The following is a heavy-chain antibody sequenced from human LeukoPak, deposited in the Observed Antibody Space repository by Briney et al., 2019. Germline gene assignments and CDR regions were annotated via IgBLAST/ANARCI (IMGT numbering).Heavy chain of an antibody. J-gene: IGHJ4*02. CDR2: ISGDGVST. CDR3: ARESGKFDY. V-gene: IGHV3-43*02. CDR1: GLPIGDFA. Sequence: GGSLRLSCVASGLPIGDFAMHWVRQAPGKGLEWVSLISGDGVSTFYADSVKGRFSISRDNSKNSLSLEMSSLRTEDTAMYYCARESGKFDYWGQGTLAAVSS.